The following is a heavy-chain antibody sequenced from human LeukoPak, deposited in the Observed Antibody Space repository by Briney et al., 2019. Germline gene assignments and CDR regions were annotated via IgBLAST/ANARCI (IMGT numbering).Heavy chain of an antibody. J-gene: IGHJ6*02. CDR1: GFTFSSYS. D-gene: IGHD3-22*01. Sequence: GGSLRLSCAASGFTFSSYSMNWVRQAPGKGLEWVSSISSSSSYIYYADSVKGRFTISRDNAKNSPYLQMNSLRAEDTAVYYCAREQYYYDSSGYYYYYGMDVWGQGTTVTVSS. CDR2: ISSSSSYI. CDR3: AREQYYYDSSGYYYYYGMDV. V-gene: IGHV3-21*01.